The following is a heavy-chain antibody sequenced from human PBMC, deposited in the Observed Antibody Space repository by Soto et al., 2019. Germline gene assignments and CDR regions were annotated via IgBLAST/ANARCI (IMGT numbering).Heavy chain of an antibody. J-gene: IGHJ6*02. CDR3: ARKYIPYYDSGSPYGMDV. Sequence: QVQLQQWGAGLLKPSETLSLTCGVYGGSFSGYYWSWIRQPPGKGLEWIGEVNHSGSTNYNPSLKSRVTTSVATSNNQFSRKLSSGTAADTALYYCARKYIPYYDSGSPYGMDVCVQGTTVTVSS. V-gene: IGHV4-34*01. CDR2: VNHSGST. CDR1: GGSFSGYY. D-gene: IGHD3-10*01.